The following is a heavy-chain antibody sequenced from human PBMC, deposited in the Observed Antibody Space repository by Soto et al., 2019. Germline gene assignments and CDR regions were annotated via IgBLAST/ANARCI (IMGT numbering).Heavy chain of an antibody. D-gene: IGHD6-19*01. CDR1: GGSISSSSYY. CDR2: IYYSGST. CDR3: ARHRQGMAVAGIGFFPGDYYYMDV. Sequence: SETLSLTFTVSGGSISSSSYYWGWIRQPPGKGLEWIGSIYYSGSTYYNPSLKSRVTISVDTSKNQFSLKLSSVTAADTAVYYCARHRQGMAVAGIGFFPGDYYYMDVWGKGTTVTVSS. J-gene: IGHJ6*03. V-gene: IGHV4-39*01.